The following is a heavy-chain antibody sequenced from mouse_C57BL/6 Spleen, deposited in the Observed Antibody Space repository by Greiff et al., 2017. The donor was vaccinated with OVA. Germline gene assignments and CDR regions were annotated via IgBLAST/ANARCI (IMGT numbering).Heavy chain of an antibody. CDR1: GYAFSSYW. Sequence: QVQLQQSGAELVKPGASVKISCKASGYAFSSYWMNWVKQRPGKGLEWIGQIYPGDGDTNYNGKFKGKATLTADKSSSTAYMQLSSLTSEDSAVYFCARRDYYYGSSLYYFDYWGQGTTLTVSS. J-gene: IGHJ2*01. D-gene: IGHD1-1*01. CDR3: ARRDYYYGSSLYYFDY. CDR2: IYPGDGDT. V-gene: IGHV1-80*01.